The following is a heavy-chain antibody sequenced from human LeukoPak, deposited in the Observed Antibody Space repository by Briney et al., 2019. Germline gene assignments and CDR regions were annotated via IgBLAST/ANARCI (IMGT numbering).Heavy chain of an antibody. CDR1: GFTFRSYG. CDR2: VRDDGSTK. V-gene: IGHV3-30*02. J-gene: IGHJ4*02. CDR3: AKTVSSSWGFFDS. D-gene: IGHD6-6*01. Sequence: GVSLRLSCAASGFTFRSYGMHWVRQAPGKGLEWMAFVRDDGSTKYYADSVKGRFTISRDNSKSTLFLQMNSLRAEDTAVYFCAKTVSSSWGFFDSWGQGTLVTVSS.